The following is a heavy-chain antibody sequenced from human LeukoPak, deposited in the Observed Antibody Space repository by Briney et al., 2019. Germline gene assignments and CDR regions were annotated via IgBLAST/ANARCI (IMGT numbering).Heavy chain of an antibody. CDR3: ARLRGYSGYDLGDYFDY. D-gene: IGHD5-12*01. CDR2: IIPIFGTA. J-gene: IGHJ4*03. V-gene: IGHV1-69*05. CDR1: GGTFSSYA. Sequence: SVKVSCKASGGTFSSYAISWVRQAPGQGLEWMGRIIPIFGTANYAQKFQGRVTITTDESTSTAYMELSSLRSEDTAVYYCARLRGYSGYDLGDYFDYWGQGTMVTVSS.